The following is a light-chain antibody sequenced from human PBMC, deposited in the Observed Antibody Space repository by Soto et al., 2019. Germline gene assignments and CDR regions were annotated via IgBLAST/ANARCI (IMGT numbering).Light chain of an antibody. J-gene: IGKJ1*01. CDR2: CTS. Sequence: EIVLTQSPGTLSLSPGERATLSCRASQSVSSSYLAWYQQKPGQATRLLIYCTSIRATAIPDRFSGSGSGTDFTLTIRRLEPEDFAVYYCEQYGSSSWTFGQGTKVDIK. CDR1: QSVSSSY. V-gene: IGKV3-20*01. CDR3: EQYGSSSWT.